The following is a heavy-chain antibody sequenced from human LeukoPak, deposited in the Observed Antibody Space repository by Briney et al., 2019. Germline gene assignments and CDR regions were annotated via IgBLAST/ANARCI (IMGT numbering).Heavy chain of an antibody. V-gene: IGHV4-34*01. CDR2: INHSGST. J-gene: IGHJ4*02. CDR1: GGSFSGYY. Sequence: SETLSLTCAVYGGSFSGYYWSWIRQPPGKGLEWIGEINHSGSTNYNPSLKSRVTISVDTSKNQFSLKLSSATAADTAVYYCARGRTMVRGVGGSDYWGQGTLVTVSS. CDR3: ARGRTMVRGVGGSDY. D-gene: IGHD3-10*01.